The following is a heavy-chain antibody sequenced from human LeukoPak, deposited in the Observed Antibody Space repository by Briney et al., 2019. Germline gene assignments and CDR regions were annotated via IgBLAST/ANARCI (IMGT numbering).Heavy chain of an antibody. D-gene: IGHD3-10*01. Sequence: GGSLRLSCAASGFTFSSYAMSWVRQAPGKGLEWVSAISGSGGSTYYADSVKGRFTISRDNSKNTLYLQMNSLRAEDTAVYYCAKNPPSRPLLWFGEPNYYYGMDVWGQGTTVTVSS. CDR3: AKNPPSRPLLWFGEPNYYYGMDV. CDR2: ISGSGGST. V-gene: IGHV3-23*01. CDR1: GFTFSSYA. J-gene: IGHJ6*02.